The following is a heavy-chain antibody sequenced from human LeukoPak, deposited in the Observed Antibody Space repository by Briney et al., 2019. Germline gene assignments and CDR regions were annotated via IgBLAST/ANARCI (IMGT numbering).Heavy chain of an antibody. J-gene: IGHJ4*02. V-gene: IGHV1-2*02. Sequence: ASVKVSCKASGYTFTGYYMHWVRQAPGQGLEWMGWINPNSGGTNYAQKFQGRVAMTRDTSISTAYMELSRLRSDDTAVYYCARGRGYCSSTSCIMSPFDYWGQGTLVTVSS. CDR1: GYTFTGYY. D-gene: IGHD2-2*01. CDR2: INPNSGGT. CDR3: ARGRGYCSSTSCIMSPFDY.